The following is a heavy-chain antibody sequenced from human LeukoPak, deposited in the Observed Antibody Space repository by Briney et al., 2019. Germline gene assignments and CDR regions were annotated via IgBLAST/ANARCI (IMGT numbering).Heavy chain of an antibody. CDR3: AKAESGSLDY. D-gene: IGHD1-26*01. V-gene: IGHV3-30*18. Sequence: GGSLRLSCAASGFTFSSYGMHWDRQAPGKGLEWVAVISYDGSNKYYADSVKGRFTISRDNSKNTLYLQMNSLRAEDTAVYYCAKAESGSLDYWGQGTLVTVSS. CDR1: GFTFSSYG. CDR2: ISYDGSNK. J-gene: IGHJ4*02.